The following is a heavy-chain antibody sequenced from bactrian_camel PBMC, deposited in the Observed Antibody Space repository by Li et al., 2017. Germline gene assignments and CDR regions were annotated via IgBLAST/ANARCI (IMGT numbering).Heavy chain of an antibody. D-gene: IGHD5*01. J-gene: IGHJ4*01. CDR1: GLPFSSFY. CDR2: IFNDGTDA. Sequence: QLVESGGGLVQPGGSLRLSCTASGLPFSSFYMTWVRQAPGKGLEWVSTIFNDGTDARYRDSVKDRFTISRDNAKKTLYLQMNSLKPEDTGTYYCATDLMVTTGEYTYWGQGTQVTVSS. V-gene: IGHV3-2*01. CDR3: ATDLMVTTGEYTY.